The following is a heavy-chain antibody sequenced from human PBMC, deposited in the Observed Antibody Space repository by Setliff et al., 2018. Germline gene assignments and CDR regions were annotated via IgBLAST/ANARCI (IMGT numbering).Heavy chain of an antibody. CDR3: ARTGTYRYFDS. CDR1: GGSVSDSTYY. V-gene: IGHV4-39*01. D-gene: IGHD1-7*01. CDR2: IYYSGST. Sequence: SETLSLTCTVSGGSVSDSTYYWGWVRQPPGKGLEWIGSIYYSGSTYYNPSLRSRVTISVDTSKNQFSLNVNSVTAADTAVYYCARTGTYRYFDSWGQGSRVTVS. J-gene: IGHJ4*02.